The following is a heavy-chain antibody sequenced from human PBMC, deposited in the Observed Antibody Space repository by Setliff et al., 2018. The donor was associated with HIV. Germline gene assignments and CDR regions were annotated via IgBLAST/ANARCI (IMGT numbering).Heavy chain of an antibody. CDR3: VRWYYCVSGACYRADY. CDR2: MNQCGTT. D-gene: IGHD2-21*02. J-gene: IGHJ4*01. Sequence: SESLSLTCFVYGTSFSDHYWSWVRQTPGKGLEWIGEMNQCGTTNYNPSLKSRVTMSIDTSEWQFSLKLTSVTAADTAVYYCVRWYYCVSGACYRADYWGQGTMVTVSS. V-gene: IGHV4-34*01. CDR1: GTSFSDHY.